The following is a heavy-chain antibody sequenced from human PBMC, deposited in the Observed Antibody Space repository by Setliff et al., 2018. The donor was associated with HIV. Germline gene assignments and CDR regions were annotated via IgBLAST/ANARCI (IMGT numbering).Heavy chain of an antibody. D-gene: IGHD2-2*01. J-gene: IGHJ6*02. CDR2: IIPIFGTA. CDR3: ASAYCSSTGCYVRWGNGMDV. V-gene: IGHV1-69*05. CDR1: GYTFTNYA. Sequence: GASVKVSCKASGYTFTNYAISWVRQAPGQGLEWMGGIIPIFGTASHAQKFQGRVTITTDESTSTAYMELSSLRFEDTAMYYCASAYCSSTGCYVRWGNGMDVWGQGTTVTVSS.